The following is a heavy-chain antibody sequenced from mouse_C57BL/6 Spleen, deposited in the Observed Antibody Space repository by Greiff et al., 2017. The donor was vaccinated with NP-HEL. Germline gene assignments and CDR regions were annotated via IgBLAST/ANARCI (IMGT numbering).Heavy chain of an antibody. Sequence: QVQLQQSGAELARPGASVTLSCKASGYTFTSYGISWVKQRTGQGLEWIGEIYPRSGNTYYNEKFKGKATLTADKSSSTAYMELRSLTSEDSAVYFCARGYDYYAMDYWGQGTSVTVSS. CDR1: GYTFTSYG. V-gene: IGHV1-81*01. CDR2: IYPRSGNT. J-gene: IGHJ4*01. CDR3: ARGYDYYAMDY.